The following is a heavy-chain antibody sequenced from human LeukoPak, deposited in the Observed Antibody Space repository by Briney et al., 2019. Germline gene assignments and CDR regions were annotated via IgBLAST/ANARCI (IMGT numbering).Heavy chain of an antibody. CDR1: GFTVGSKY. Sequence: GGSLRLSCAASGFTVGSKYMSWVRQAPGRGLEWVSVIYSGGGTSYADSVKGRFTISRGTSKNTLYLQMNSLRADDTAVYYCACSGPYSNGGVMNDYWGQGTLVTVSS. V-gene: IGHV3-66*01. D-gene: IGHD6-19*01. CDR3: ACSGPYSNGGVMNDY. CDR2: IYSGGGT. J-gene: IGHJ4*02.